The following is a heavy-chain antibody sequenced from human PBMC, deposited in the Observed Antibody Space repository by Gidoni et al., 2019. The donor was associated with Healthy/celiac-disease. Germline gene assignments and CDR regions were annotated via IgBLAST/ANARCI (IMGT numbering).Heavy chain of an antibody. Sequence: EVQLVESGGGLITPGSSLRLSCAASGFTVSSNYMCWVRQAPGQRLERVSGIVSGGSTYYEASVKGRCTIPSYNAKNTMYLQMNSLSAEDTAVYYGAMGYYDSSGYTPYDDYYGMDVWGQGTTVTVSS. J-gene: IGHJ6*02. D-gene: IGHD3-22*01. V-gene: IGHV3-53*01. CDR2: IVSGGST. CDR1: GFTVSSNY. CDR3: AMGYYDSSGYTPYDDYYGMDV.